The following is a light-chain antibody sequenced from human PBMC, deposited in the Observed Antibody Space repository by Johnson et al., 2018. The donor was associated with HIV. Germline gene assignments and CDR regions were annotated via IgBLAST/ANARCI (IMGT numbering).Light chain of an antibody. V-gene: IGLV1-51*01. CDR2: DNN. Sequence: QSVLTQPPSVSAAPGQKVTISCSGSSSNIGNNYVSWYQQLPGTAPKLLIYDNNKRPSGTPDRFSGSKSGTSATLGITGLQTGDEADYYCSTWDSSLGAHYVFGTGTKVTVL. J-gene: IGLJ1*01. CDR3: STWDSSLGAHYV. CDR1: SSNIGNNY.